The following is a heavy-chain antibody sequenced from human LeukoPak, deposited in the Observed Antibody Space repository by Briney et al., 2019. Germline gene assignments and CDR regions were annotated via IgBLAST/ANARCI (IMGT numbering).Heavy chain of an antibody. CDR1: GGSISSSSYY. CDR3: ASHGGYCSGGSCYAIDY. J-gene: IGHJ4*02. Sequence: SETLSLTCTVSGGSISSSSYYWGWLRQPPGTGLEWIGSIYYSGSTYYNPSLKSRVTISVDTSKNQFSLKLSSVTAADTAVYYCASHGGYCSGGSCYAIDYWGQGTLVTVSS. D-gene: IGHD2-15*01. V-gene: IGHV4-39*01. CDR2: IYYSGST.